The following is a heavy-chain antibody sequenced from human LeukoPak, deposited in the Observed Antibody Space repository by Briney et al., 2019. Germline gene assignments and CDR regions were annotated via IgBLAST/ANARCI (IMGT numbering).Heavy chain of an antibody. D-gene: IGHD2-2*01. V-gene: IGHV1-8*02. Sequence: ASVKVSCKASGYTFTGYYMHWVRQAPGQGLEWMGWMNPNSGNTGYAQKFQGRVTMTRNTSISTAYMELSSLRSEDTAVYYCARGLRYCSSTSCYPYWGQGTLVTVSS. CDR2: MNPNSGNT. CDR1: GYTFTGYY. CDR3: ARGLRYCSSTSCYPY. J-gene: IGHJ4*02.